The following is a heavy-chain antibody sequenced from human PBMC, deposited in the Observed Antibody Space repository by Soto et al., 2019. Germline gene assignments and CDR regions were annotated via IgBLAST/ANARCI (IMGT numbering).Heavy chain of an antibody. CDR2: ISGSGGST. D-gene: IGHD3-9*01. CDR3: AKDLRIRYFDWLGRASDY. V-gene: IGHV3-23*01. CDR1: GCNFSSYA. Sequence: TGGSLRLPCAASGCNFSSYAMSWVRQAPGKGLEWVSAISGSGGSTYYADSVKGRFTISRDNSKNTLYLQMNSLRAEDTAVYYCAKDLRIRYFDWLGRASDYWGQGTLVTVSS. J-gene: IGHJ4*02.